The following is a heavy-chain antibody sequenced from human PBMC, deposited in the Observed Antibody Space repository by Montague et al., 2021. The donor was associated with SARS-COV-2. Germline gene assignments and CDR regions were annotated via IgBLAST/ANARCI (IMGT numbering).Heavy chain of an antibody. Sequence: SLRLSCAASGFTFTDYTMNLFRQVPGKGLEWVSGINRNGGDTGYSDSVKGRFAISRDNAKNSLYLQMNSLRDEDTAFYYCARVKVGATIDYWGQGTLVTVSS. D-gene: IGHD1-26*01. V-gene: IGHV3-20*04. CDR1: GFTFTDYT. J-gene: IGHJ4*02. CDR2: INRNGGDT. CDR3: ARVKVGATIDY.